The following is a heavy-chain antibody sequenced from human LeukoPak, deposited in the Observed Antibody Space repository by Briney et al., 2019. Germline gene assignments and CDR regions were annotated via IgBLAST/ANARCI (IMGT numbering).Heavy chain of an antibody. J-gene: IGHJ3*02. CDR3: ARPYYGSDTSAFGI. D-gene: IGHD3-10*01. CDR2: IYYSGST. V-gene: IGHV4-59*01. Sequence: PSETLSLTCTVSGGSISSYYWSWIPQPPGKGLEGIGYIYYSGSTNYNPSLKSRVTISVDTSKNQFSLKLSSVTAADTAVYYCARPYYGSDTSAFGIWGQGTMVTVSS. CDR1: GGSISSYY.